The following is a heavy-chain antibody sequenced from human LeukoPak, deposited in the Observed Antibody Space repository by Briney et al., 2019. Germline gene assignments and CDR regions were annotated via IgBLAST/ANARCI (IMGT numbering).Heavy chain of an antibody. J-gene: IGHJ4*02. CDR3: ARARYSYGYWAYFDY. Sequence: WGSLRLSCAASGFTFSTCSMNWVRQAPGKGLEWVSYISSSGVTIYYADSVKGRLTISRDNAKNSLYLQMNSLRAEDTAVYYCARARYSYGYWAYFDYWGQGTLVTVSS. V-gene: IGHV3-48*01. D-gene: IGHD5-18*01. CDR1: GFTFSTCS. CDR2: ISSSGVTI.